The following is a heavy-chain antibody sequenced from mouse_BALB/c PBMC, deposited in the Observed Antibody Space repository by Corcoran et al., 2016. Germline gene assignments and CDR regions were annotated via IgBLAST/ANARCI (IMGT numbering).Heavy chain of an antibody. J-gene: IGHJ3*01. CDR2: INTYTGEP. Sequence: QIQLVQSGPELKKPGETVKISCKASGYTFTNYGMNWVKQAPGKGLKWMGWINTYTGEPTYADDFKGRFASSLETSASTAYLQINNLKNEDTATYFCARGLGTPFAYWGQGTLVTVSA. CDR1: GYTFTNYG. CDR3: ARGLGTPFAY. V-gene: IGHV9-3-1*01. D-gene: IGHD2-14*01.